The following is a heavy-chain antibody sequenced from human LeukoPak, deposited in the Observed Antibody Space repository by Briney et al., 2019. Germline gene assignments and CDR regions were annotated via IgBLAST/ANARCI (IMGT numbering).Heavy chain of an antibody. V-gene: IGHV3-23*01. J-gene: IGHJ4*02. D-gene: IGHD3-3*01. CDR2: ISGSGSST. CDR3: AKRRYDFWSGYYFDY. Sequence: GGSLRLSCAASGFTFSNYAMSWVRQAPGKGLEWVSGISGSGSSTNYADSVKGRFTISRDNSKNTLYLQMNSLRAEDTAVYYCAKRRYDFWSGYYFDYWGQGTLVTVSS. CDR1: GFTFSNYA.